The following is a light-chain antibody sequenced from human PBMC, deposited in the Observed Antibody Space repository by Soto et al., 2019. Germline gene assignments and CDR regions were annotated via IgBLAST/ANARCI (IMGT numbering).Light chain of an antibody. CDR2: DAS. V-gene: IGKV3-11*01. J-gene: IGKJ1*01. CDR3: QQSSNWPA. CDR1: QSVSSY. Sequence: EIVLTQSPATLSLSAGDRDTITCRASQSVSSYLAWYQQKPGQAPRLLIYDASNRAAGIPARFRGSGSGTDFTLTISSLEPEDFAVYYCQQSSNWPAFGQGTKLEI.